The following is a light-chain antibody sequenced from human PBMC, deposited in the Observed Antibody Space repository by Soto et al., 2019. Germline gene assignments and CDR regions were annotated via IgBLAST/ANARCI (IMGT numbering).Light chain of an antibody. CDR1: QSVSSNY. J-gene: IGKJ2*01. V-gene: IGKV3-20*01. Sequence: EIVLTQSPGTLSLSPGERATLSCRASQSVSSNYLAWYQQKPGQAPRLLIYGASTRATDIPDRFSGGGSGTDFTLTITRLEPEDFAVYYCQQYGSSPYTFGQGTKLEIK. CDR2: GAS. CDR3: QQYGSSPYT.